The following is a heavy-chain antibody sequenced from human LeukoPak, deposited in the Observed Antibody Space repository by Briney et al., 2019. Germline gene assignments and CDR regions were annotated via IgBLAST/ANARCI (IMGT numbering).Heavy chain of an antibody. CDR3: AKDWSNSGWYFDY. D-gene: IGHD6-19*01. V-gene: IGHV3-30*02. J-gene: IGHJ4*02. CDR1: GFTFSSYG. CDR2: IRYDGSNK. Sequence: PGGSLRLSCAASGFTFSSYGMHWVRQAPGKGLEWVAFIRYDGSNKYYADSVKGRFTISRDNSKNTLYLQVNSLRAEDTAVYYCAKDWSNSGWYFDYWGQGTPVTVSS.